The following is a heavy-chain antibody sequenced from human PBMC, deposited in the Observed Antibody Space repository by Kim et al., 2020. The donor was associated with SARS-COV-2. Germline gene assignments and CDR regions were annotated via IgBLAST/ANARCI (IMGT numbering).Heavy chain of an antibody. J-gene: IGHJ4*02. D-gene: IGHD2-8*02. CDR3: AREPGPFDY. V-gene: IGHV4-38-2*02. Sequence: SETLSLTCTVSGYSISSGYYWGWIRQPPGKGLEWIGSIYHSGSTYYNPSLKSRVTISVDTSKNQSSLKLSSVTAADTAVYYCAREPGPFDYWGQGTLVTVSS. CDR1: GYSISSGYY. CDR2: IYHSGST.